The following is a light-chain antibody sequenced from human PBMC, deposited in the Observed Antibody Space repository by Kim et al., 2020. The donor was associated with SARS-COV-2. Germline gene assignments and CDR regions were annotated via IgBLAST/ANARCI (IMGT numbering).Light chain of an antibody. CDR1: KSVSDTY. Sequence: EIVLTQSPGTLSLFPGERATLSCRASKSVSDTYLAWYQQRPGQAPRLLIYGASSRATGIPDRFSGRGSGTDFTLIISRLEPEDFAVYYCQQLDNSVWTFGHGTKVDIK. J-gene: IGKJ1*01. V-gene: IGKV3-20*01. CDR3: QQLDNSVWT. CDR2: GAS.